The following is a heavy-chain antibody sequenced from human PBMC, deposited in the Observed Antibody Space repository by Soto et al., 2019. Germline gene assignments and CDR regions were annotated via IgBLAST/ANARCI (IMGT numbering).Heavy chain of an antibody. J-gene: IGHJ4*02. CDR2: TGSGTGPE. D-gene: IGHD2-15*01. CDR3: ARRDSGGFYRFFDS. CDR1: GGSLSTNP. V-gene: IGHV1-69*06. Sequence: QVQLVQSGTEVKKPGSSVKVSCKASGGSLSTNPISWVRQAPGQGLEWMGGTGSGTGPENHAQKFQGRLTVTADKPTNTVYMELTNLSSEDTAVYYCARRDSGGFYRFFDSWGQGTLVTVST.